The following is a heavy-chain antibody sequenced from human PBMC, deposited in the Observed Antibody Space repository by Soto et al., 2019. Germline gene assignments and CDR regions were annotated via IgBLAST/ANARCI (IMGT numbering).Heavy chain of an antibody. D-gene: IGHD2-15*01. CDR3: ARVHTVVVDY. J-gene: IGHJ4*02. CDR1: GFTFSSYA. V-gene: IGHV3-30-3*01. Sequence: QVQLVESGGGVVQPGRSLRLSCAASGFTFSSYAMHWVRQAPGKRLEWVAVISYDGSNKYYADSVKGRFTISRDNSKNTLYLQMNSLRAEDTAVYYCARVHTVVVDYWGQGTLVTVSS. CDR2: ISYDGSNK.